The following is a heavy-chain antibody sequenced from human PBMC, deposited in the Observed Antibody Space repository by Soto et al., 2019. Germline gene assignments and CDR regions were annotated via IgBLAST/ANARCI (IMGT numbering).Heavy chain of an antibody. Sequence: QITLKESGPTLVNPTQTLTLTCTFSGFSLSTNGVGVGWIRQPPGKALEWLALIYWNGNERYSPSLKSRLTITKDTPQSQVVLTVTNTDPVDTATYYCAHLLGGCPTTSCSPLRFDSWGQGTLVTVSS. V-gene: IGHV2-5*01. J-gene: IGHJ4*02. CDR2: IYWNGNE. D-gene: IGHD2-2*01. CDR1: GFSLSTNGVG. CDR3: AHLLGGCPTTSCSPLRFDS.